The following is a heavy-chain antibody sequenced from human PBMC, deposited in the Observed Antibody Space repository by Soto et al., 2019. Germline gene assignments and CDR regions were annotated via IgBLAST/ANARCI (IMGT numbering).Heavy chain of an antibody. J-gene: IGHJ5*02. CDR1: GFTFSNYA. CDR2: ISGGGGST. Sequence: GGSLRLSCAASGFTFSNYAMNWVRQAPGKGLEWVSAISGGGGSTYSVDSVKGRFTISRDNSKNTLYLQMNSLRADDTAVYYCAKAIITGITRWFDPWGQGTLVTVSS. CDR3: AKAIITGITRWFDP. V-gene: IGHV3-23*01. D-gene: IGHD1-7*01.